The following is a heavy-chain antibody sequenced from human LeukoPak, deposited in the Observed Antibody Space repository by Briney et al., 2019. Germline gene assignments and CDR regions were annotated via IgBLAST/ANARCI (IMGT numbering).Heavy chain of an antibody. CDR3: ARDPPAGFGGVIY. CDR1: GGTFSSYA. J-gene: IGHJ4*02. Sequence: SVKVSCKASGGTFSSYAISWVRQAPGQGLEWMGRIIPILGIANYAQKFQGRVTITADKSTSTAYMELSSLRSEDTAVYYCARDPPAGFGGVIYRGQGTLVTVSS. D-gene: IGHD3-16*01. V-gene: IGHV1-69*04. CDR2: IIPILGIA.